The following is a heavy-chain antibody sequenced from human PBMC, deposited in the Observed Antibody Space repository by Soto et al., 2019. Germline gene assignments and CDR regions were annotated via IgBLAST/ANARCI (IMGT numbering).Heavy chain of an antibody. CDR2: IYNSGST. J-gene: IGHJ4*02. CDR1: GGSISSGGYS. CDR3: ARGRDTAFDY. V-gene: IGHV4-30-2*01. Sequence: SETLSLTCAVSGGSISSGGYSWSWIRQPPGKGLEWIGYIYNSGSTYYKTSLKNQVNISVDRSKNQLSLKLSSVTAADTAVYYCARGRDTAFDYWGQGTLVTVST. D-gene: IGHD5-18*01.